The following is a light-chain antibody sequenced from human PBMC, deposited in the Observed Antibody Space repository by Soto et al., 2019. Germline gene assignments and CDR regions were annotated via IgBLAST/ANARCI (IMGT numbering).Light chain of an antibody. V-gene: IGLV2-14*01. CDR1: SSDVGGYNY. Sequence: SVLTQPASVSGSPGQSITISCTGTSSDVGGYNYVSWYQQHPGKAPKLMIYDVSNRPSGVSNRFSGSKSGNTASLTISGLQADDEADHYCSSYTSSSPYVFGTGTKVTVL. J-gene: IGLJ1*01. CDR2: DVS. CDR3: SSYTSSSPYV.